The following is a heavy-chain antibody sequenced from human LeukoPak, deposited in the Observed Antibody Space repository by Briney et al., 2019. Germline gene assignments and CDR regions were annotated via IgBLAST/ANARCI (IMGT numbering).Heavy chain of an antibody. CDR3: ARVRHYGVYDY. CDR1: GFTFSSYA. V-gene: IGHV3-30-3*01. J-gene: IGHJ4*02. Sequence: GGSLRLSCAASGFTFSSYAMHWVRQAPGKGLEWVAVISYDGGNKYYADSVKGRFTISRDNSKNTLYLQMNSLRAEDTAVYYCARVRHYGVYDYWGQGTLVTVSS. D-gene: IGHD4-17*01. CDR2: ISYDGGNK.